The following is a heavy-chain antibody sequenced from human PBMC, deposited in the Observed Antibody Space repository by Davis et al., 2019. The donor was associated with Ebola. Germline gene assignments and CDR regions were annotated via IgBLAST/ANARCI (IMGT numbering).Heavy chain of an antibody. J-gene: IGHJ5*02. Sequence: GESLKISCAASEFTFSGYAMSWVRQAPGKGLEWVSAISGSGGSTYYAGSVKGRFTISRDNSKNTLYLQMNSLRAGDTAVYYCANWVLVGPTTWGQGTLVTVSS. CDR2: ISGSGGST. CDR1: EFTFSGYA. V-gene: IGHV3-23*01. D-gene: IGHD1-26*01. CDR3: ANWVLVGPTT.